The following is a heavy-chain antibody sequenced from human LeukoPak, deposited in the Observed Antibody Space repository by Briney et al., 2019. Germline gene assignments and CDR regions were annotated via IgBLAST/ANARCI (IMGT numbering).Heavy chain of an antibody. D-gene: IGHD3-9*01. CDR3: ARGGSLRYFDGLLGY. Sequence: GASVKVSCKASGYTFTGYYMHWVRPAPGQGLEWMGWINPNSGGTNYAQKFQGWVTMTRDTSISTAYMELSRLRSDDTAVYYCARGGSLRYFDGLLGYWGQGTLVTVSS. CDR2: INPNSGGT. J-gene: IGHJ4*02. V-gene: IGHV1-2*04. CDR1: GYTFTGYY.